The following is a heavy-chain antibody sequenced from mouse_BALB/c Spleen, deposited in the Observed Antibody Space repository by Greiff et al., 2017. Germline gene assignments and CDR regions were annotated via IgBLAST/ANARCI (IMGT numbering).Heavy chain of an antibody. V-gene: IGHV5-12-2*01. D-gene: IGHD3-1*01. J-gene: IGHJ4*01. CDR1: GFTFSSYT. CDR3: ARREGSGYPYYYAMDY. CDR2: ISNGGGST. Sequence: EVQGVESGGGLVQPGGSLKLSCAASGFTFSSYTMSWVRQTPEKRLEWVAYISNGGGSTYYPDTVKGRFTISRDNAKNTLYLQMSSLKSEDTAMYYCARREGSGYPYYYAMDYWGQGTSVTVSS.